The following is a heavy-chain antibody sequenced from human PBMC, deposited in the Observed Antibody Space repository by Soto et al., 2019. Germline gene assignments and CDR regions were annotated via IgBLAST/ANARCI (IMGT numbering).Heavy chain of an antibody. J-gene: IGHJ3*01. D-gene: IGHD3-10*01. Sequence: EVQLVESGGGLIQPGGSLRLSCAASGITVSSNYMSWVRQAPGKGLEWVSRINSGGSTTNYADSVKGRFTISRDNAKNTLYLQMNSLRAEDTAVYFCARSHYFDSGTYACDVWGQGTLVTVSS. CDR2: INSGGSTT. CDR3: ARSHYFDSGTYACDV. V-gene: IGHV3-74*02. CDR1: GITVSSNY.